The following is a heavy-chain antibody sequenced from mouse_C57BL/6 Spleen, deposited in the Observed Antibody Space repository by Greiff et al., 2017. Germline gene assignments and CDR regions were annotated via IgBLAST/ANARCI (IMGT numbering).Heavy chain of an antibody. CDR3: ARGSSFYDGYYFDY. CDR1: GFSLTSYG. V-gene: IGHV2-2*01. Sequence: QVQLQQSGPGLVQPSQSLSITCTVSGFSLTSYGVHWVRQSPGKGLEWLGVIWSGGSTDYNAAFISRLSISKDNSKSQVFFKMNSLQADDTAIYYCARGSSFYDGYYFDYWGQGTTLTVSS. CDR2: IWSGGST. J-gene: IGHJ2*01. D-gene: IGHD2-3*01.